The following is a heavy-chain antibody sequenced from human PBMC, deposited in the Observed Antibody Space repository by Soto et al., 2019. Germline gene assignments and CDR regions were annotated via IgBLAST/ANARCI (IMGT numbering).Heavy chain of an antibody. CDR3: ARNGDCTSGICYVGWFDP. J-gene: IGHJ5*02. Sequence: QVQLQESGPGLVEPSGTLSLTCGVSGGSMRNDDWWSWVRQNPGKGLEWIGEISHYGNTNYNPSLKSRVTMSIDTSKNQFSLKVRSLTAADTAMYYCARNGDCTSGICYVGWFDPWGQGTLVSVSS. CDR2: ISHYGNT. D-gene: IGHD2-2*01. CDR1: GGSMRNDDW. V-gene: IGHV4-4*02.